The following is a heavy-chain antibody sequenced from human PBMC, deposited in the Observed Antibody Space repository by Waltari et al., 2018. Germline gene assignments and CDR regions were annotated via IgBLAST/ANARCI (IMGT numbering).Heavy chain of an antibody. J-gene: IGHJ4*02. CDR2: ISVNSEYI. CDR1: GFSFSIYP. D-gene: IGHD3-3*02. CDR3: ASLASI. Sequence: EVQLVESGGGLVKPGGSLRLSCAASGFSFSIYPMSWVRQAPGKGLEWVAFISVNSEYIFYADSLRGRFTISRDNAKNSLYLQMNSLTAEDTAVYYCASLASIWGQGTLVTVSS. V-gene: IGHV3-21*02.